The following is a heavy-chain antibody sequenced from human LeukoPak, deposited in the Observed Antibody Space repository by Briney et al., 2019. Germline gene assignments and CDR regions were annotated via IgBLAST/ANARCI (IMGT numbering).Heavy chain of an antibody. Sequence: GGSLGLSCVASGFTFSSYSMNWVRQAPGKGLEWVSSISSSSSYIYYADSVKGRFTISRDNAKNSLYLQMNSLRAEDTAVYYCARNSRYSSGWYDYWGQGALVSVSS. V-gene: IGHV3-21*01. D-gene: IGHD6-19*01. CDR3: ARNSRYSSGWYDY. CDR1: GFTFSSYS. J-gene: IGHJ4*02. CDR2: ISSSSSYI.